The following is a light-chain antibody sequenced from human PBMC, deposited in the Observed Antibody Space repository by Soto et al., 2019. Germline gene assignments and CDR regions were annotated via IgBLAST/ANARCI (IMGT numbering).Light chain of an antibody. CDR2: NAS. CDR3: QHYKSYPFT. V-gene: IGKV1-5*03. Sequence: DIQMTQSPATLSASVVARVTSTCRASQRLRSWLSLYQQKPAKAPKLVIYNASRLESGVPSRFSGSASGTEFTLTISSVQPDDFAAYYCQHYKSYPFTFGPGTKV. J-gene: IGKJ3*01. CDR1: QRLRSW.